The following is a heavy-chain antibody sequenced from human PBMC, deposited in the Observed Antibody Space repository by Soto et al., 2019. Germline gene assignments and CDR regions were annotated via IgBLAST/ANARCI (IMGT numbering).Heavy chain of an antibody. CDR1: GFTFSSYA. V-gene: IGHV3-23*01. J-gene: IGHJ6*02. CDR3: AKDRNSSSSGIVYYGMDV. D-gene: IGHD6-6*01. CDR2: ISGSGGST. Sequence: GGSLRLSCAASGFTFSSYAMSWVRQAPGKGLEWVSAISGSGGSTYYADSVKGRFTISRDNSKNTLYLQMNSLRAEDTAVYYCAKDRNSSSSGIVYYGMDVWGQGTTVTVSS.